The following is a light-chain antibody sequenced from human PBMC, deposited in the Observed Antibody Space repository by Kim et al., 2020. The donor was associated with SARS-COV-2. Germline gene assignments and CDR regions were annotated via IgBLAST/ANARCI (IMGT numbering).Light chain of an antibody. Sequence: QSVLTQPPSASGTPGQTVTLSCSGSYSNIGRNYIYWFQQVPGTAPKLLIYKTDQRPSGVPDRLSGSKSGTSASLAISGLRSEDEADYYCSVWDTGLSGWLFGGGTQLTVL. CDR3: SVWDTGLSGWL. J-gene: IGLJ3*02. V-gene: IGLV1-47*01. CDR1: YSNIGRNY. CDR2: KTD.